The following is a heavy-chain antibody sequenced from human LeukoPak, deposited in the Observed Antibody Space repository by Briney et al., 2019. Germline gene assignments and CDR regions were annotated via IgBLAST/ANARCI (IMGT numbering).Heavy chain of an antibody. V-gene: IGHV1-69*13. D-gene: IGHD1-26*01. CDR1: GGTFSSYA. J-gene: IGHJ4*02. CDR2: IIPICGTA. Sequence: ASVTVSCKASGGTFSSYAISWVRQAPGQGLEWMGGIIPICGTANYAQKFQGRVTITADASTSTAYMELSSLRSEDTAVYYCARGPYSGSYDYDFDYWGQGTLVTVSS. CDR3: ARGPYSGSYDYDFDY.